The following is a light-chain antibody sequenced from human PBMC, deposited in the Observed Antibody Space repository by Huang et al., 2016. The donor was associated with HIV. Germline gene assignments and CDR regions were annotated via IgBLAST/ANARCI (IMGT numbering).Light chain of an antibody. CDR1: QSVRSY. CDR3: QQRSAWPLT. J-gene: IGKJ4*01. CDR2: DAS. Sequence: EIVLTQSPATLSLSPGERATLSCRASQSVRSYLAWYQQKPGQAPRLLIYDASNRATGIPARFSCSGSGTDFTLTISNLQSEDFAVYYCQQRSAWPLTFGGGTKVEI. V-gene: IGKV3-11*01.